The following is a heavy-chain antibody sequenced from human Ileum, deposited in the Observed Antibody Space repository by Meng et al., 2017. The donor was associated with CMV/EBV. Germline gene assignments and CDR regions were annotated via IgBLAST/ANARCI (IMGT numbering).Heavy chain of an antibody. CDR2: IHPADSET. J-gene: IGHJ4*02. CDR1: GYTFTNNW. CDR3: ARFNLQLAPED. V-gene: IGHV5-51*01. Sequence: GESLKISCQASGYTFTNNWIGWVRQMPGKGLEWMGIIHPADSETRYSPSFQGQVTISADKSISTAYLQWESLKASDTAMFYCARFNLQLAPEDWGQGTLVTVSS.